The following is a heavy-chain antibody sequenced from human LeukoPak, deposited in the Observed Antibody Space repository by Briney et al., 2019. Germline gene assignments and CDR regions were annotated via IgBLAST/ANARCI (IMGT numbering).Heavy chain of an antibody. V-gene: IGHV3-23*03. Sequence: PGGSLRLSCAASGFTFSGYGMSWVRQAPRKGLEWVAGIYGGGGVIKYADSVKGRFTISRDNSENILYLQMDSLRVEDTAMYYCAKDRVPDTGYDIDYWGQGTLVTVSS. D-gene: IGHD5-12*01. CDR3: AKDRVPDTGYDIDY. J-gene: IGHJ4*02. CDR2: IYGGGGVI. CDR1: GFTFSGYG.